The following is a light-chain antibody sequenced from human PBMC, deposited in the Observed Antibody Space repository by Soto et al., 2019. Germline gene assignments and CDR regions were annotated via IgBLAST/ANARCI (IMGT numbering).Light chain of an antibody. CDR3: QQYHTYPWT. CDR1: QNINNW. J-gene: IGKJ1*01. V-gene: IGKV1-5*01. CDR2: DAF. Sequence: DIQMTQSPKTLSASVGDRVTITCRASQNINNWLAWYQQKPGKAPNLLISDAFSLESGVPSRFSGSGSGTDFTLTISSLQPDDFATYYCQQYHTYPWTFGQGTKVEFK.